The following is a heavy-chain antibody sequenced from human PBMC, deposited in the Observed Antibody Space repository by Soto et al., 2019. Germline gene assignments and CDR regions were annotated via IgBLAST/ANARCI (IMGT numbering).Heavy chain of an antibody. Sequence: SETLSLTCAVYGGFLSESYWTWIRQPPGKGLEWIGEINHVGGTNYNPSLKSRVTMSVDTSQNQFSLRLISVTAADTAMYFCVRIRYQLPSSVLWLDPWGQGTLVTVSS. CDR3: VRIRYQLPSSVLWLDP. V-gene: IGHV4-34*01. D-gene: IGHD3-16*01. CDR2: INHVGGT. J-gene: IGHJ5*02. CDR1: GGFLSESY.